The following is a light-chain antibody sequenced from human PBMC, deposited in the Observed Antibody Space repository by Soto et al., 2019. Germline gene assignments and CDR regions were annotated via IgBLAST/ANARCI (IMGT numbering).Light chain of an antibody. Sequence: EVVLTQSPDTLSLSPGETATLSCRASQSVSSDLAWYHQKPGQAPRLLIYGAYTRATGIQARFSGSGSGTEFTLTIRGLEPEDFAVYYCKQYGSSPSTFGQGTKVDI. CDR3: KQYGSSPST. CDR1: QSVSSD. V-gene: IGKV3-20*01. CDR2: GAY. J-gene: IGKJ1*01.